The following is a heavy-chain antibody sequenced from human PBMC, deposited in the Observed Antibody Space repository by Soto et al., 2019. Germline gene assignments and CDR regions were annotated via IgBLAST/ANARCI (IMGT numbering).Heavy chain of an antibody. CDR2: INHSGST. Sequence: QVQLQQWGAGLLKPSETLSLTCAVYGGSFSGYYWCWIRQPPGKGLGWIGEINHSGSTNYNPSLKSRVTISVDTSKNQFSLKLSSVTAADTAVYYCARGWGSGWSLWGYYFDYWGQGTLVTVSS. CDR3: ARGWGSGWSLWGYYFDY. D-gene: IGHD6-19*01. V-gene: IGHV4-34*01. CDR1: GGSFSGYY. J-gene: IGHJ4*02.